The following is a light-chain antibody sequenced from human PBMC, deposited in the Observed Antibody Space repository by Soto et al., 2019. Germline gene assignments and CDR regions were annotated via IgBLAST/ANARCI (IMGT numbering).Light chain of an antibody. CDR1: QSVSSY. J-gene: IGKJ3*01. CDR2: DAS. Sequence: EIVLTQSPATLSLSPGERATLSCRASQSVSSYLAWYQQKPGQAPRLLIYDASNRATGIPARFSGSGSGTDFTLTISSLEPEDFAVYYCQQRSNWPLLFGPGTKVDIK. CDR3: QQRSNWPLL. V-gene: IGKV3-11*01.